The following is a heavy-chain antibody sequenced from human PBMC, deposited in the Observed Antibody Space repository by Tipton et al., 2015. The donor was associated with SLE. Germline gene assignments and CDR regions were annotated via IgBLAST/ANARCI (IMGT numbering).Heavy chain of an antibody. CDR2: IYHSGST. V-gene: IGHV4-38-2*01. CDR3: ARLPTGAY. CDR1: GYSISSGYY. Sequence: LRLSCAVSGYSISSGYYWGWIRQPPGKGLEWIGSIYHSGSTYHNPSLKSRVTISVDTSKNQFSLKLSSVTAADTAVYYCARLPTGAYWGQGTLVTVSS. J-gene: IGHJ4*02. D-gene: IGHD7-27*01.